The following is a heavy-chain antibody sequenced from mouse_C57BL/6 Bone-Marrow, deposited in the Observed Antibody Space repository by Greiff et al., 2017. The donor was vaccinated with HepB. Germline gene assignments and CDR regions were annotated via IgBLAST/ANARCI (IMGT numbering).Heavy chain of an antibody. Sequence: DVKLQESGPGLVKPSQSLSLTCSVTGYSITSGYYWNWIRQFPGNKLEWMGYISYDGSNNYNPSLKNRISITRDTSKNQFFLKLNSVTTEDTATYYCARDPFTTVVRGFAYWGQGTLVTVSA. CDR2: ISYDGSN. J-gene: IGHJ3*01. CDR3: ARDPFTTVVRGFAY. V-gene: IGHV3-6*01. CDR1: GYSITSGYY. D-gene: IGHD1-1*01.